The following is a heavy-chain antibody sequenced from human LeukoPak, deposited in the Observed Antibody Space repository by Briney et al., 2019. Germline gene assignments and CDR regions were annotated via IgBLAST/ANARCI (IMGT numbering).Heavy chain of an antibody. Sequence: AGSLRLSCAASGFTFTTYWMSWVRQAPGKGLEWVANIDNAGSDKYYVDSVEGRFTISRDNAKNTLYLQMNSLRAEDTAVYYCAKVGSSSADYWGQGTLVTVSS. CDR3: AKVGSSSADY. D-gene: IGHD6-6*01. CDR2: IDNAGSDK. V-gene: IGHV3-7*03. CDR1: GFTFTTYW. J-gene: IGHJ4*02.